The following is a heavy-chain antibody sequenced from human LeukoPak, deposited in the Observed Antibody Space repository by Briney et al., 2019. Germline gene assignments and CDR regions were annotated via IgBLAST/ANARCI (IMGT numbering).Heavy chain of an antibody. D-gene: IGHD2-15*01. CDR2: ISGSGGGS. J-gene: IGHJ4*02. V-gene: IGHV3-23*01. CDR3: AKEGAAVMGYFDY. Sequence: PGGSLRLSCAASGFTFGDYAMNWVRQAPGKGLEWVSVISGSGGGSHYADSVKGRFTISRDNSKNTLYLQMDSLRGEDTAVYYCAKEGAAVMGYFDYWGQGALVIVSS. CDR1: GFTFGDYA.